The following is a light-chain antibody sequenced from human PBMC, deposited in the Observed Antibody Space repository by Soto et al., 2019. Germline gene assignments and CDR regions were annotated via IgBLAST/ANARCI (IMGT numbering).Light chain of an antibody. CDR1: SSDVGGYNY. J-gene: IGLJ1*01. CDR2: EVN. CDR3: SSYAGSSNV. V-gene: IGLV2-8*01. Sequence: SALTQPPSASGSPGQSVSSSCTGTSSDVGGYNYVSWYQQHPGKAPKLMIYEVNKRPSGVPDRFSGSKSGNTASLTVSGLQAEDEADYYCSSYAGSSNVFGTGTKVTVL.